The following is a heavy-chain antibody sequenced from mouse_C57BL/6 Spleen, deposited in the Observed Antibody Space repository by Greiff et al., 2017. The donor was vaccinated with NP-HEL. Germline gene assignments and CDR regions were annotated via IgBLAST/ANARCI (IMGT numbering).Heavy chain of an antibody. D-gene: IGHD2-5*01. Sequence: QVQLQQPGAELVKPGASVKLSCKASGYTFTSYWMHWVKQRPGQGLEWIGMIHPNSGSTNYNEKFKSKATLTVDKSSSTAYMQLSSLTSEDSAVYYCASPRAYYSNDFDYWGQGTTLTVSS. CDR3: ASPRAYYSNDFDY. CDR1: GYTFTSYW. V-gene: IGHV1-64*01. CDR2: IHPNSGST. J-gene: IGHJ2*01.